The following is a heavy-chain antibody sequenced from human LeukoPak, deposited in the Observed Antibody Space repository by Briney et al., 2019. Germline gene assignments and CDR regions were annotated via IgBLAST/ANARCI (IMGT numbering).Heavy chain of an antibody. CDR1: GYTFTSYG. CDR2: ISCYNGNT. V-gene: IGHV1-18*01. Sequence: ASVKVSCKASGYTFTSYGISWVRQAPGQGLEWMGWISCYNGNTNYAQKLQGRVTMTTDTSTSTVYMELRSLRSDDTAVYYCAREEVRRAVAGYFDNWGQGTLVTVSS. D-gene: IGHD6-19*01. J-gene: IGHJ4*02. CDR3: AREEVRRAVAGYFDN.